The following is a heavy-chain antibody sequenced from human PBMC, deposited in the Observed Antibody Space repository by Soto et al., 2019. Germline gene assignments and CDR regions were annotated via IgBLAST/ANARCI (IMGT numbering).Heavy chain of an antibody. J-gene: IGHJ4*02. Sequence: QVQLQESGPGLVQPSQTLSLTCTVSGGSISSGGYYWSWIRQHPGKGLEWIGYIYYSGSTYYNPSLKSRVTISVDTSKNQFALQLSSVTAADTAVYYCARDRWFGGSDWGQGTLVTVSS. D-gene: IGHD3-10*01. CDR1: GGSISSGGYY. CDR2: IYYSGST. CDR3: ARDRWFGGSD. V-gene: IGHV4-31*03.